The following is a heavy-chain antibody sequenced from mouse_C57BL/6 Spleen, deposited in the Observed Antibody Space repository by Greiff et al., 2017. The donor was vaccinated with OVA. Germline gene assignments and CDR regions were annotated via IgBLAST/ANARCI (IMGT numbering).Heavy chain of an antibody. CDR3: ARQEEVYYYGSRYFDV. CDR2: ISSGGSYT. CDR1: GFTFSSYG. Sequence: EVQGVESGGDLVKPGGSLKLSCAASGFTFSSYGMSWVRQTPDKRLEWVATISSGGSYTYYPDSVKGRFTISRDNAKNTLYLQMSSLTSEDTAMYYCARQEEVYYYGSRYFDVWGTGTTVTVSS. V-gene: IGHV5-6*01. D-gene: IGHD1-1*01. J-gene: IGHJ1*03.